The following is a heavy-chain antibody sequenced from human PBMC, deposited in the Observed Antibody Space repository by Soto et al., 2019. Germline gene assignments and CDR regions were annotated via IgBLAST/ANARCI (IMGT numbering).Heavy chain of an antibody. Sequence: GGSLRLSCAASGFTFSSYGMHWVRQAPGKGLEWVAVISYDGSNKYYADSVKGRFTISRDNSKNTLCLQMNSLRAEDTAVYYCARDLGYGLFDYWGRGTLVTVSS. CDR3: ARDLGYGLFDY. CDR1: GFTFSSYG. V-gene: IGHV3-30*03. D-gene: IGHD5-18*01. J-gene: IGHJ4*02. CDR2: ISYDGSNK.